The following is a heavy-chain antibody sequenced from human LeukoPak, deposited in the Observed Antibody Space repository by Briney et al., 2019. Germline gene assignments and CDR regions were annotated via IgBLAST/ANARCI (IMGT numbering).Heavy chain of an antibody. D-gene: IGHD1-26*01. Sequence: PGGSLRLSCAASGFTFGGYSITWVRQAPGNGLEWVANINLDGSDRFYVGFVKGRFTISRDNADNSLYLQMNSLRAEDTAVYFCAKDMGSGIVPYYYYGMDVWGQGTTVTVSS. CDR3: AKDMGSGIVPYYYYGMDV. CDR1: GFTFGGYS. V-gene: IGHV3-7*01. J-gene: IGHJ6*02. CDR2: INLDGSDR.